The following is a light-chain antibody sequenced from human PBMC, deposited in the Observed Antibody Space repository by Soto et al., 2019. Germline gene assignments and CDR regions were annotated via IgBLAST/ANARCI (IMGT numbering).Light chain of an antibody. V-gene: IGKV3-15*01. CDR3: QQYNNWLT. Sequence: EIVMTQSPATLSVSPGERATLSCRASQSVTSNLVWYQQKPGQSPRLLIYGASTRATGIPLRFSGSGWGTDFTLTISSLQSEDFAVYYCQQYNNWLTFGGGTKVEIK. CDR1: QSVTSN. CDR2: GAS. J-gene: IGKJ4*01.